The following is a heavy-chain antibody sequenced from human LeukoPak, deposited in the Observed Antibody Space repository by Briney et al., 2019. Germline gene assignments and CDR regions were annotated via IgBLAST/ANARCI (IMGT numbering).Heavy chain of an antibody. J-gene: IGHJ5*02. CDR1: GFSLSTSGVG. Sequence: SGPTLVKPTQTLTLTCTFSGFSLSTSGVGVGWIRQPPGKALEWLALIYWDDDKRYSPSLKSRLTITKDTSKNQVVLTMTNMDPVDTATYYCAHRLRYCSGGSCYFSWFDPWGQGTLVTVSS. V-gene: IGHV2-5*02. CDR2: IYWDDDK. CDR3: AHRLRYCSGGSCYFSWFDP. D-gene: IGHD2-15*01.